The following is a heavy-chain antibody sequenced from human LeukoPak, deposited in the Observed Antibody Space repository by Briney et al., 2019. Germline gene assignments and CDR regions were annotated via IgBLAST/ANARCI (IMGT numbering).Heavy chain of an antibody. V-gene: IGHV3-48*03. D-gene: IGHD6-13*01. Sequence: GGSLRLSCAASGFTFSSYEMNWVRQAPGKGLEWVSYISSSGSTIYYADSVKGRFTISRDNAKNSLYLQMNSLRAEDTAVYYCARDGNSSSWPNYYYYYYMDVWGKGTTVTVSS. CDR3: ARDGNSSSWPNYYYYYYMDV. J-gene: IGHJ6*03. CDR1: GFTFSSYE. CDR2: ISSSGSTI.